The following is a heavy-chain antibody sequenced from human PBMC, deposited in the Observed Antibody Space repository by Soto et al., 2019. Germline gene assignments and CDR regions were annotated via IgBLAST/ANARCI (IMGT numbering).Heavy chain of an antibody. CDR2: ISGSGGST. J-gene: IGHJ4*02. CDR3: AKDRAGVVGATFDY. Sequence: GGSLRLSCAASGFNFSSYAMSWVRQAPGKGLEWVSAISGSGGSTYYADSVKGRFTISRDNSKNTLYLQMNSLRAEDTAVYYCAKDRAGVVGATFDYWGQGTLVTVSS. CDR1: GFNFSSYA. V-gene: IGHV3-23*01. D-gene: IGHD1-26*01.